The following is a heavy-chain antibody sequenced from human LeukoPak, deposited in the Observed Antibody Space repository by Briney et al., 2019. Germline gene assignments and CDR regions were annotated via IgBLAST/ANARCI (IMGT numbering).Heavy chain of an antibody. CDR1: GYSFTSYW. CDR3: ARRDSLWFGGLLWVWFDP. CDR2: IYPGDSDT. J-gene: IGHJ5*02. V-gene: IGHV5-51*01. Sequence: GESLKISCKGSGYSFTSYWIGWVRQMPGKGLEWMGIIYPGDSDTRYSPSFQGQVTISADKSISTAYLQWSSLKASDTAMYYCARRDSLWFGGLLWVWFDPWGQGTLVTVSS. D-gene: IGHD3-10*01.